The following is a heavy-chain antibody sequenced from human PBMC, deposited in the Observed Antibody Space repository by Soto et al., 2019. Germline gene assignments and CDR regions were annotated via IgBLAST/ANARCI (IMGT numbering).Heavy chain of an antibody. CDR2: IIAYNGKT. CDR1: GYTFISYE. CDR3: ARGRVGYSGYDISY. J-gene: IGHJ4*02. D-gene: IGHD5-12*01. V-gene: IGHV1-18*01. Sequence: QVQLVQSGAEVKKPGASVKVSCKASGYTFISYEITWVRQAPGQGLEWMGWIIAYNGKTNYAHKLQGRVTMTTDTSTITAYMELRNLISDDTALYYCARGRVGYSGYDISYWGQGTLVTVSS.